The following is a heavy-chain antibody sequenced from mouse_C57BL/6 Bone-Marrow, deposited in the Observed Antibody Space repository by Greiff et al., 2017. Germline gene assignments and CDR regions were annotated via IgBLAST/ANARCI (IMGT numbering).Heavy chain of an antibody. D-gene: IGHD2-4*01. Sequence: QVQLKQPGAELVKPGASVKVSCKASGYTFTSYWMHWVKQRPGQGLEWIGRIHPSDSDTNYNQKFKGKATLTVDKSSSTAYMQLSSLTSEDSAVYYCAIGFYYDYDLDYWGQGTSGTVSS. CDR1: GYTFTSYW. V-gene: IGHV1-74*01. CDR3: AIGFYYDYDLDY. J-gene: IGHJ4*01. CDR2: IHPSDSDT.